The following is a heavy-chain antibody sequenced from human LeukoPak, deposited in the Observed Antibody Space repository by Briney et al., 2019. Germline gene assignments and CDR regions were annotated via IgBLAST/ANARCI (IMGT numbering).Heavy chain of an antibody. D-gene: IGHD3-16*01. Sequence: PGGSLRLSCAASGLTFSRYWMHWVRQVPGKGLEWVAFIRYDGNNKYYADSVKGRFTISRDNSKNTLYLQMNSLRTEDTAVYYCAKDVHDYINYWGQGTLVTVSS. J-gene: IGHJ4*02. CDR2: IRYDGNNK. CDR3: AKDVHDYINY. V-gene: IGHV3-30*02. CDR1: GLTFSRYW.